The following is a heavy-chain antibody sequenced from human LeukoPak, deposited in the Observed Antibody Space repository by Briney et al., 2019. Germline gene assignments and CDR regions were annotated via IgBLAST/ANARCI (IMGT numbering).Heavy chain of an antibody. CDR2: IYYSGST. CDR1: GGSISSYY. D-gene: IGHD2-2*01. V-gene: IGHV4-59*08. CDR3: ARQRAIVVPAAMFWFDP. J-gene: IGHJ5*02. Sequence: SETLSLTCAVYGGSISSYYWSWIRQPPGKGLEWIGYIYYSGSTNYNPSLKSRVTLSVDTSKNQFSLKLSSVTAADTAVYYCARQRAIVVPAAMFWFDPWGQGTLVTVSS.